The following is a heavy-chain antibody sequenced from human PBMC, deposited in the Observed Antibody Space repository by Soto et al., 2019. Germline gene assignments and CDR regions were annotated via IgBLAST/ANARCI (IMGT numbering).Heavy chain of an antibody. D-gene: IGHD3-22*01. V-gene: IGHV3-64D*06. CDR1: GFTFSIYA. CDR2: ISTNGGST. J-gene: IGHJ4*02. CDR3: VKGEYYYDSSGYYPFDY. Sequence: GGSLRLSCSASGFTFSIYAMHWVRQAPGKGLEYVSSISTNGGSTHYADSVKGRFTISRDNSKNTPYLQMSSLRADDTVLYYCVKGEYYYDSSGYYPFDYWGQGTLVTVSS.